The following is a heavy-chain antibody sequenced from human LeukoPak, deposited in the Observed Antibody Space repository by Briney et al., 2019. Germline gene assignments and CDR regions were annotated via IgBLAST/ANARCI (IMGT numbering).Heavy chain of an antibody. D-gene: IGHD3-10*01. CDR1: GGSFSGYY. CDR3: ARLYYYGSESSD. Sequence: SETLSLTCAVYGGSFSGYYWSWIRQPPGKGLEWIGEINHSGSTNYNPSLKSRVTISVDTSKNQFSLKLSSVTAADTAVYYCARLYYYGSESSDWGQGTLVTVSS. CDR2: INHSGST. J-gene: IGHJ4*02. V-gene: IGHV4-34*01.